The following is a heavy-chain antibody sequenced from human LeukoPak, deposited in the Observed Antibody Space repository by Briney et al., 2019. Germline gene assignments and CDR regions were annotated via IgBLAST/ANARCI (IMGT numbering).Heavy chain of an antibody. Sequence: GGSLRLSCAASGFTFSSYWMHWVRQAPGKGLVWVSRVNSDGSSTSYADSVKGRFTISRDNAKNTLYLQMNSLRADDTAVYYCAREPGAAAGGLEGYWGQGTLVTVSS. V-gene: IGHV3-74*01. CDR1: GFTFSSYW. J-gene: IGHJ4*02. CDR2: VNSDGSST. CDR3: AREPGAAAGGLEGY. D-gene: IGHD6-13*01.